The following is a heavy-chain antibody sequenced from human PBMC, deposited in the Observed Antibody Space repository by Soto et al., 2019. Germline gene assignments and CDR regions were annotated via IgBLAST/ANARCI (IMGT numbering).Heavy chain of an antibody. V-gene: IGHV1-69*13. CDR2: IIPIFGTA. J-gene: IGHJ6*03. CDR3: ARGAFTMVRGVEGKETYYYYYMDV. Sequence: SVKVSCKASGGTFSSYAISWVRRAPGQGLEWMGGIIPIFGTANYAQKFQGRVTITADESTSTAYMELSSLRSEDTAVYYCARGAFTMVRGVEGKETYYYYYMDVWGKGTTVTVSS. D-gene: IGHD3-10*01. CDR1: GGTFSSYA.